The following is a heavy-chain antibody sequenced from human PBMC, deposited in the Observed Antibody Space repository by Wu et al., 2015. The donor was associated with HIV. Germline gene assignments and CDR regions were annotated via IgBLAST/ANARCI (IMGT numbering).Heavy chain of an antibody. CDR3: ANRNRIGNMEAFDI. CDR1: GGTFSTYT. D-gene: IGHD1-1*01. J-gene: IGHJ3*02. Sequence: QVQLVQSGAEVKKPGSSVKVSCKASGGTFSTYTMNWVRQAPGQGLEWMGRIIPALGTVKYAQNFQGRVTITTDGTDESTSTAYMELSSLRSEDTAVYFCANRNRIGNMEAFDIWGQGTKVIVSS. V-gene: IGHV1-69*16. CDR2: IIPALGTV.